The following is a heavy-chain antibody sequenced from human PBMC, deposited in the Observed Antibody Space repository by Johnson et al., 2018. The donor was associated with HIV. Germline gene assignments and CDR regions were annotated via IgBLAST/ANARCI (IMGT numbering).Heavy chain of an antibody. CDR1: GFSFSNYG. D-gene: IGHD2-15*01. V-gene: IGHV3-23*04. CDR2: IGGSGVTS. Sequence: MQLVESGGGLVQPGGSLRLSCAASGFSFSNYGMSWVRQAPGQGLEWVSVIGGSGVTSYYADSVKGRFTISRDNSKNTLYLQMNSLRADDTAVYYCAKGIVTGGRVFFDGFDFWGQGTMVTVSS. CDR3: AKGIVTGGRVFFDGFDF. J-gene: IGHJ3*01.